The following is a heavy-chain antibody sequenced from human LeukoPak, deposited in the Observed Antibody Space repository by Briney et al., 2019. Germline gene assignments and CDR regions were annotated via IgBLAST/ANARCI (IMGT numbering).Heavy chain of an antibody. D-gene: IGHD5-12*01. V-gene: IGHV4-59*01. J-gene: IGHJ3*02. CDR1: GGSISNYY. Sequence: SETLSLTCTVSGGSISNYYWSWIRQPPGKGLEWIGYIYYTGTTNYNPSLKSRVTISVDTSKNQFSLKLSSVTAADTAVYYCARDLVDSGYDRYAFDIWGQGTMVTVSS. CDR2: IYYTGTT. CDR3: ARDLVDSGYDRYAFDI.